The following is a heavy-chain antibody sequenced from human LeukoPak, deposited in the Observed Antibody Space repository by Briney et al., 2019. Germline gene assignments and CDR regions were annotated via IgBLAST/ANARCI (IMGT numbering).Heavy chain of an antibody. CDR1: GFLFSSYE. Sequence: GGSLRLSCAASGFLFSSYEMNWVRQAPGKGLEWVSYIRASGGTIYYADSVKGRFTISRDNAKNSVYLQMNSLRDEDTAVYYCARAGAVVYSDYWGQGTLVTVSS. V-gene: IGHV3-48*03. D-gene: IGHD3-10*01. CDR2: IRASGGTI. J-gene: IGHJ4*02. CDR3: ARAGAVVYSDY.